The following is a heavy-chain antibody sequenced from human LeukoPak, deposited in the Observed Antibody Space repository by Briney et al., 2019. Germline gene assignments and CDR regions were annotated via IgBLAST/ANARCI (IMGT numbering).Heavy chain of an antibody. V-gene: IGHV3-30*03. CDR2: ISYDGSNK. CDR3: ARDSGGYSYGDNDY. D-gene: IGHD5-18*01. J-gene: IGHJ4*02. Sequence: QPGRSLRLSCAASGFTFSSYGMHWVRQAPGKGLEWVAVISYDGSNKYYADSVKGRFTISRDNTKNTLYQQMNSLRAEDTAVYYCARDSGGYSYGDNDYWGQGTLVTVSS. CDR1: GFTFSSYG.